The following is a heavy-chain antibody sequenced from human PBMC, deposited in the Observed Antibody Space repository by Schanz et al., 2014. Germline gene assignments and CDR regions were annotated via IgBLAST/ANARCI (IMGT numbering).Heavy chain of an antibody. J-gene: IGHJ3*01. CDR3: ARDGGRDGYNLAFDV. D-gene: IGHD5-12*01. CDR2: MYINSGRT. Sequence: EVQLVESGGGLIQPGGSLRLSCAVSGFTVNTNYMSWVRQAPGKGLEWISSMYINSGRTQYADSVKGRFIISRASSKNKLFLQMNSLRAEDTAVYFCARDGGRDGYNLAFDVWGQGTLVTVSS. V-gene: IGHV3-53*01. CDR1: GFTVNTNY.